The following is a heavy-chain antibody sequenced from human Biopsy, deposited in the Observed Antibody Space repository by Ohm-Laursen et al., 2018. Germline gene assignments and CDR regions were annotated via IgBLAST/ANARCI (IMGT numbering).Heavy chain of an antibody. D-gene: IGHD2-21*01. J-gene: IGHJ4*02. CDR3: AKDCGLGGDRDY. CDR1: GYTFTDYY. CDR2: INPKSGGT. Sequence: GASVKVSCKPSGYTFTDYYIHWVRQAPGQGPEWMGWINPKSGGTKYAQKFQGRVTMTRDTSIDTVHMELSRLTSDDTALYHCAKDCGLGGDRDYWGQGTLVTVSS. V-gene: IGHV1-2*02.